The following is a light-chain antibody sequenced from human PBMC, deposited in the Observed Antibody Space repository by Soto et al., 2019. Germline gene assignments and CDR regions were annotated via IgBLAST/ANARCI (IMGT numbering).Light chain of an antibody. CDR1: SSDVGGYKY. CDR3: CSYAGNNKFV. V-gene: IGLV2-8*01. J-gene: IGLJ1*01. Sequence: QAVLTQPPSASGSPGQSVTISCTGTSSDVGGYKYVSWYQQHPGKAPKLMIYGVTKRPSGVPDRFSGSKSGNTASLTVSGLRTEDEADYYCCSYAGNNKFVFGPGTKLTVL. CDR2: GVT.